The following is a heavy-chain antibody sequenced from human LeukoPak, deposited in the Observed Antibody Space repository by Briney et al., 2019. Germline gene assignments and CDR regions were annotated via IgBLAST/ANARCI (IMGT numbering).Heavy chain of an antibody. CDR3: AKNGEVLSWFDP. D-gene: IGHD3-10*01. CDR1: GCTFRSYA. CDR2: ICASGDRT. J-gene: IGHJ5*02. V-gene: IGHV3-23*01. Sequence: GGSLRLSCAASGCTFRSYAMSWVRQAPGRGLEWVSAICASGDRTYYADSVKGRFTISRDNSKNTLYLQMNSLRAEDTAVYSCAKNGEVLSWFDPWGQGTLVTVSS.